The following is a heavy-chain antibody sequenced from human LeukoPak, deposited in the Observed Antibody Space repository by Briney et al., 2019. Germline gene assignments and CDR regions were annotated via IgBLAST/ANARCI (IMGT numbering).Heavy chain of an antibody. D-gene: IGHD3-9*01. CDR1: GGSISSSSYY. J-gene: IGHJ6*03. V-gene: IGHV4-39*07. CDR3: ARGLPPRVLRYFDWLLGKGIWSDYYYYMDV. Sequence: PSETLSLTCTVSGGSISSSSYYWGWIRQPPGKGLEWIGEINHSGSTNYNPSLKSRVTISVDTSKNQFSLKLSSVTAADTAVYYCARGLPPRVLRYFDWLLGKGIWSDYYYYMDVWGKGTTVTVSS. CDR2: INHSGST.